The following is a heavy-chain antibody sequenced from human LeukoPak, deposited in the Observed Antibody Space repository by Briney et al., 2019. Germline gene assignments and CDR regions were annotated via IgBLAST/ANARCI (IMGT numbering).Heavy chain of an antibody. CDR1: GGSISSGSYY. CDR3: ARDLVAVALGSDY. CDR2: VYYSGSA. V-gene: IGHV4-39*07. D-gene: IGHD6-19*01. J-gene: IGHJ4*02. Sequence: SETLSLTCTVSGGSISSGSYYWGWIRQPPGKGLEWIGGVYYSGSAYYNPSLKSRVTISVDTSKNQFSLKLSSLTAADTAVYYCARDLVAVALGSDYWGQRTLVTVPS.